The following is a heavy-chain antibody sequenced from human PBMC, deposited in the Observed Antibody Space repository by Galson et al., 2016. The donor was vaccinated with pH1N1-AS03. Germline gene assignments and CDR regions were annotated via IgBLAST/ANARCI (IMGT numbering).Heavy chain of an antibody. CDR2: IDSDDDK. CDR1: GFSLTSPGVC. V-gene: IGHV2-70*20. Sequence: PALVKPTQTLTLTCSFSGFSLTSPGVCVTWVRQPPGKALEWLATIDSDDDKYYTTSLKTRLTISKDTSKNQVVRTMTNMDPVDTATYYCARVWGAAAGYFDYWGPGNLVVVSS. CDR3: ARVWGAAAGYFDY. J-gene: IGHJ4*02. D-gene: IGHD6-13*01.